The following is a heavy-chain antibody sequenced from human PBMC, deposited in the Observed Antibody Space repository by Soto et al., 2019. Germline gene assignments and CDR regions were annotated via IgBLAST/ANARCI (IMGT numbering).Heavy chain of an antibody. J-gene: IGHJ4*02. V-gene: IGHV1-8*01. CDR1: GYTFTSYD. D-gene: IGHD3-10*01. Sequence: GASVKVSCKASGYTFTSYDINWVRQATGQGLEWMGWMNPNSGNTGYAQKFQGRVTMTRNTSISTAYMELSSLRSEDTAVYYCARVRPLLWFGDHDRFDYWGQGTLVTVS. CDR2: MNPNSGNT. CDR3: ARVRPLLWFGDHDRFDY.